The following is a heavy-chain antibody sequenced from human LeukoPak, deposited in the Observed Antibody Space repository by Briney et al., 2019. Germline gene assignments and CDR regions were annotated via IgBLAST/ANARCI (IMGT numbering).Heavy chain of an antibody. Sequence: SETLSLTGTVPGGSISSYYWSWIGQPAGKGLEGIGRIYTSGSTNYNPSLKSRVTISVDTSKNQFSLKLSSVTAADTAVYCCARGTWTLIDYWGQGTLVTVSS. CDR2: IYTSGST. J-gene: IGHJ4*02. CDR3: ARGTWTLIDY. V-gene: IGHV4-4*07. CDR1: GGSISSYY. D-gene: IGHD1-1*01.